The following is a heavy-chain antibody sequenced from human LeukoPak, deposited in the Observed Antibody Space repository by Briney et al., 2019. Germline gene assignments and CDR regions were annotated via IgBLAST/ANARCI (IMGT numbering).Heavy chain of an antibody. CDR2: ITGRGGAT. CDR1: GFTFSNFA. V-gene: IGHV3-23*01. D-gene: IGHD3-22*01. J-gene: IGHJ3*02. Sequence: PGGSLRLSRAASGFTFSNFAMSWVRQAPGKGLEWVSVITGRGGATHNADSVKGRFTISRDNSKNTLYLQMNSLRAEDTAVYYCAKDTAFYYDSSGSIDIWGQGTMVTVSS. CDR3: AKDTAFYYDSSGSIDI.